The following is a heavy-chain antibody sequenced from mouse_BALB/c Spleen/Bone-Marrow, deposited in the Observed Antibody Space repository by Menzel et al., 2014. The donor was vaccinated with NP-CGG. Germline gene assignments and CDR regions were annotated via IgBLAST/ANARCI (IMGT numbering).Heavy chain of an antibody. D-gene: IGHD4-1*01. CDR3: TRGRTWDFDY. J-gene: IGHJ2*01. V-gene: IGHV1S81*02. CDR1: GYTFTIYY. CDR2: INPSTAGT. Sequence: QSPLQQSGAELVKPGASAKLSCKASGYTFTIYYMYWVKQRPGQCLEWIGEINPSTAGTNFNEKFKSRATLTVDKSASAAYMQLSSLTSEDSAVYYCTRGRTWDFDYWGQGTTLTVSS.